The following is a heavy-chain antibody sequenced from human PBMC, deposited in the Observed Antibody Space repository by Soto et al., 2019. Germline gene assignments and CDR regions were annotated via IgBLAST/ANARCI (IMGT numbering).Heavy chain of an antibody. CDR2: IITIFGTA. D-gene: IGHD3-10*01. CDR3: ARDHYLGGYYYGMDV. V-gene: IGHV1-69*13. CDR1: GGTFSSYA. Sequence: GASVKVSCKASGGTFSSYAISWVRQAPGQGLEWMGGIITIFGTANYAQKFQGRVTITADESTSTAYMELSSLSSVTAADTAVYYCARDHYLGGYYYGMDVWGQGTTVTVSS. J-gene: IGHJ6*02.